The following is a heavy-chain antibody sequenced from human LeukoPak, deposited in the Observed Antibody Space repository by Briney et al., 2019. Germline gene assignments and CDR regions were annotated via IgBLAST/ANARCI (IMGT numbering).Heavy chain of an antibody. J-gene: IGHJ3*02. CDR1: GGSISSGDYY. CDR3: ARGKTYYDISKDAFDI. V-gene: IGHV4-30-4*01. CDR2: IYYSGST. D-gene: IGHD3-22*01. Sequence: SQTLSLTCTVSGGSISSGDYYWSWIPQPPGKGLEWIVYIYYSGSTYYNPSLKSRVTISVDTSKNQFSLKLSSVTAADTAVYYCARGKTYYDISKDAFDIWGQGTMVTVSS.